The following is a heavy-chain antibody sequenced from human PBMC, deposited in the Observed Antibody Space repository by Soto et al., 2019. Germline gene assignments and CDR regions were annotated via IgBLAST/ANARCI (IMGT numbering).Heavy chain of an antibody. CDR2: IKSKTDGGTT. CDR3: TTVLWGYYLYFDY. V-gene: IGHV3-15*07. CDR1: GFTFSNAW. Sequence: EVQLVESGGGLVKPGGSLRLSCAASGFTFSNAWMNWVRQAPGKGLEWVGRIKSKTDGGTTDYASPVKGRFTISRDDSKNTLYLQMNSLKTEDTAVYYCTTVLWGYYLYFDYWGQGTLVTVSS. J-gene: IGHJ4*02. D-gene: IGHD3-22*01.